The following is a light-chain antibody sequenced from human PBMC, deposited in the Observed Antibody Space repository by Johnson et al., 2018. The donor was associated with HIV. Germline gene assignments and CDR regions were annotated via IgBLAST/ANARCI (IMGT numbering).Light chain of an antibody. CDR1: SSNIGNNY. J-gene: IGLJ1*01. V-gene: IGLV1-51*01. CDR3: GTLDSSLSAGFYV. CDR2: DNN. Sequence: QSVLTQSPSVSAAPGQKVTISCSGSSSNIGNNYVSWYQQLPGTAPKLLIYDNNKRPSGIPDRFSGSKSGTSVTLGITGLQTGDEADYYCGTLDSSLSAGFYVFGTGTKVTVL.